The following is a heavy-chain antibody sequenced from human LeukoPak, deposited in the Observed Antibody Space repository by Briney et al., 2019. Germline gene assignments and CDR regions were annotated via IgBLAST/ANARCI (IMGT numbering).Heavy chain of an antibody. D-gene: IGHD6-13*01. CDR1: GLTFSSYS. CDR3: GRGSAGGGGYYFDY. J-gene: IGHJ4*02. Sequence: PGGSLRLSCAASGLTFSSYSMNWVRQAPGKGLEWVSSISSSSSYIYYAESVKGRFTISRDNAKNTSSLQKKSRRDEDTAVYYCGRGSAGGGGYYFDYWGQGTLVTVSS. CDR2: ISSSSSYI. V-gene: IGHV3-21*01.